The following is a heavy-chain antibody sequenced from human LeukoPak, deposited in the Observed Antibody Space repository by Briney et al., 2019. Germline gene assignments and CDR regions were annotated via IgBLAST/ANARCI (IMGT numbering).Heavy chain of an antibody. CDR1: GFTFSSYW. Sequence: GGSLRLSCAASGFTFSSYWMSWVRQAPGKGLEWVANIKQDGSEKYYVDSVKGRFTICRDNAKNSLYLQMNSLRAEDTAVYYCARDADSSGYYGGYYYYYGMDVWGQGTTVTVSS. D-gene: IGHD3-22*01. J-gene: IGHJ6*02. CDR3: ARDADSSGYYGGYYYYYGMDV. V-gene: IGHV3-7*01. CDR2: IKQDGSEK.